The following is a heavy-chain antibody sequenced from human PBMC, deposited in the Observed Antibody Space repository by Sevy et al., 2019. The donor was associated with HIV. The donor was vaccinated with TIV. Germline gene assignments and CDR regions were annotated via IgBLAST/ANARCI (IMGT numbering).Heavy chain of an antibody. CDR2: IYYNGHI. D-gene: IGHD3-16*01. J-gene: IGHJ4*02. V-gene: IGHV4-59*08. CDR1: GCSITSLY. Sequence: SETLSLTCTVSGCSITSLYWNWIRQPPGKGLEWIANIYYNGHINYNPSPKSRVTLSLDTSKNQCSLRLSSVTAADTAMYYCAGENGGGRGYFCGQGTLV. CDR3: AGENGGGRGYF.